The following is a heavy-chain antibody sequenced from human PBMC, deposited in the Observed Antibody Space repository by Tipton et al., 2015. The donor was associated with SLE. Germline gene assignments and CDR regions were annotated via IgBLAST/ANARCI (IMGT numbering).Heavy chain of an antibody. D-gene: IGHD6-19*01. V-gene: IGHV4-59*01. CDR3: ARDRLSSGWYGSGYYYYMDV. Sequence: TLSLTCSVSGGSISGYYCNWIRQPPGRGLEWIGYIYYSGSTNYNPSLNSRVTISADLSKNQFSLKLSSVTAADTAVYYCARDRLSSGWYGSGYYYYMDVWGKGTTVTVSS. CDR2: IYYSGST. CDR1: GGSISGYY. J-gene: IGHJ6*03.